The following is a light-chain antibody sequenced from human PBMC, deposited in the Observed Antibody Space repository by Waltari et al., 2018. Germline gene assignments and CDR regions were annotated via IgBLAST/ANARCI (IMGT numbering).Light chain of an antibody. Sequence: QSALTQPASVSGSPGQAIILSCNGTGSDVGGYDYASWYQQYPGKAPRLIIYDVYNRPSGVSNRFSGSKSDNTASLTISGLQAEDESVYYCSSYTSSGVVFGGGTKLTVL. CDR1: GSDVGGYDY. CDR2: DVY. J-gene: IGLJ2*01. V-gene: IGLV2-14*01. CDR3: SSYTSSGVV.